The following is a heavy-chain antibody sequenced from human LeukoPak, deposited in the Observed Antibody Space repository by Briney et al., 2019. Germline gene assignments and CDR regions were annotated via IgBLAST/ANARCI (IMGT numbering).Heavy chain of an antibody. D-gene: IGHD3-10*02. V-gene: IGHV3-30*18. CDR1: GFTFSSYG. CDR2: ISFDGSDQ. CDR3: AELGITMIGGV. J-gene: IGHJ6*04. Sequence: PGGSLRLSCAPSGFTFSSYGMHWVRQAPGKGLEWVAVISFDGSDQYYADSVRGRFTISRDNSKNTLYLQMNSLRAEDTAVYYCAELGITMIGGVWGKGTTVTISS.